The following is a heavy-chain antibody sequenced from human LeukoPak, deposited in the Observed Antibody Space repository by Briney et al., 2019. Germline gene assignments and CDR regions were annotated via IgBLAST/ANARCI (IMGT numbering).Heavy chain of an antibody. V-gene: IGHV4-39*07. Sequence: PSETLSLTCTVSGGSISSSSCYWGWIRQPPGKGLEWIGSIYHSGSTYYNPSLKSRVTISVDTSKNQFSLKLSSVTAADTAVYYCARDKGDYYDSSGYFWPDYWGQGTLVTVSS. J-gene: IGHJ4*02. D-gene: IGHD3-22*01. CDR2: IYHSGST. CDR1: GGSISSSSCY. CDR3: ARDKGDYYDSSGYFWPDY.